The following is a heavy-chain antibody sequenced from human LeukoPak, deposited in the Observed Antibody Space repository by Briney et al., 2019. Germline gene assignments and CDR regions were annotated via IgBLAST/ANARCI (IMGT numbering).Heavy chain of an antibody. CDR3: ARDLRWLQQYNWFDP. CDR1: GGSISSYY. D-gene: IGHD5-24*01. V-gene: IGHV4-4*07. J-gene: IGHJ5*02. Sequence: SETLSLTCTVSGGSISSYYWSWIRQPAGKGLEWIGRIYTSGSTNYNPSLKSRVTISVDTSKNQFSLKLSSVTAADTAVYYCARDLRWLQQYNWFDPWGQGTLVTVSS. CDR2: IYTSGST.